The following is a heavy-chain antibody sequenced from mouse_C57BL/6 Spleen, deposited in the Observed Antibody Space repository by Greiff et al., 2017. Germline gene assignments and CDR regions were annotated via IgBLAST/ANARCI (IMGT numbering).Heavy chain of an antibody. J-gene: IGHJ2*01. CDR2: ISSGSSTI. D-gene: IGHD6-1*01. CDR3: ARRQTDY. V-gene: IGHV5-17*01. Sequence: EVQVVESGGGLVKPGGSLKLSCAASGFTFSDYGMHLVRQAPEKGLEWVAYISSGSSTIYYADTVKGRFTISRDNAKNTLFLQMTSLRSEDTAMYYCARRQTDYWGQGTTLTVSS. CDR1: GFTFSDYG.